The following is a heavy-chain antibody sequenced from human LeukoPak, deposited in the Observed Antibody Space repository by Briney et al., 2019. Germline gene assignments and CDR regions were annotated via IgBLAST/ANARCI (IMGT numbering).Heavy chain of an antibody. Sequence: GGSLRLSCAASGFTFSSYAMSWVRQAPGKGLEWVSAISGSGGSTYYADSVKGRFTISRDNSKNTLYVQMNSLRAGDPGVYYCAKTWDTMIVVASDYWGQGTLVTVSS. CDR1: GFTFSSYA. V-gene: IGHV3-23*01. CDR3: AKTWDTMIVVASDY. D-gene: IGHD3-22*01. J-gene: IGHJ4*02. CDR2: ISGSGGST.